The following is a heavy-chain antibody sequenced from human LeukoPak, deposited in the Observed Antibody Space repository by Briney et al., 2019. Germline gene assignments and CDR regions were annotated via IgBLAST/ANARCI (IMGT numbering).Heavy chain of an antibody. D-gene: IGHD5-12*01. CDR1: GGSISSGSYY. J-gene: IGHJ4*02. Sequence: SETLSLTCTVSGGSISSGSYYWSWIRQPAGKGLEWIGRIYTSGSTNYNPSLKSRVTISVDTSKNQFSLKLSSVTAADTAVYYCARALSSYDKLDYWGQGTLVTVSS. CDR2: IYTSGST. V-gene: IGHV4-61*02. CDR3: ARALSSYDKLDY.